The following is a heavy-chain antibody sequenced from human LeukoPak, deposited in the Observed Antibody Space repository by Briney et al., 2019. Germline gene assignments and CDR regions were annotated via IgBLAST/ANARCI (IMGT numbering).Heavy chain of an antibody. D-gene: IGHD2-15*01. Sequence: SVKVSCKASGGTFSSYAISWVRQAPGQGLEWMGGIIPIFGTANYAQKFQGRVTITANESTSTAYMELSSLRSEDTAVYYCARGVVVVAAHNWFDPWGQGTLVTVSS. CDR1: GGTFSSYA. V-gene: IGHV1-69*01. CDR2: IIPIFGTA. J-gene: IGHJ5*02. CDR3: ARGVVVVAAHNWFDP.